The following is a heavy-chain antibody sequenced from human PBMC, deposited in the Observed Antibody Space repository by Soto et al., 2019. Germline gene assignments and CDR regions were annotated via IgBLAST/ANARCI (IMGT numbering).Heavy chain of an antibody. D-gene: IGHD2-2*02. J-gene: IGHJ6*02. CDR1: GFTFSSYG. CDR3: AKEAYCSSTSCYTSSYYYYGMDV. CDR2: ISYDGSNK. Sequence: AGGSLRLSCAASGFTFSSYGMHWVRQAPGKGLEWVAVISYDGSNKYYADSVKGRFTISRDNSKNTLYLQMNSLRAEDTAVYYCAKEAYCSSTSCYTSSYYYYGMDVWGQGTTVTVSS. V-gene: IGHV3-30*18.